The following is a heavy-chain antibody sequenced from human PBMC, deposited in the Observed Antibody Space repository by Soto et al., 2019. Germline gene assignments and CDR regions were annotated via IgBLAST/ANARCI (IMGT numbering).Heavy chain of an antibody. D-gene: IGHD6-19*01. CDR3: ARGMAGPFDY. Sequence: GGSLRLSCTDSGFTVRNNAMSWVRQAPGKGLEWVSATSTSTDNTYYADSVKGRFTITRDNSKNTLYLQMNSLRVEDTAVYFCARGMAGPFDYWGRGTLVTVSS. V-gene: IGHV3-23*01. J-gene: IGHJ4*02. CDR2: TSTSTDNT. CDR1: GFTVRNNA.